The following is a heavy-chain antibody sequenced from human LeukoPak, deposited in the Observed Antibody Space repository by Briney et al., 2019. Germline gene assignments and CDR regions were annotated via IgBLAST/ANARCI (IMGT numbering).Heavy chain of an antibody. CDR3: GRQGLSGSYYFDY. Sequence: KPSETLSLTCAVYGGSFSGYYWSWIRQPPGKGLEWIGEINHSGSTNYNPSLKSRVTISVDTSKNQFSLKLSSVTAADTAVYYCGRQGLSGSYYFDYWGQGTLGTGS. D-gene: IGHD1-26*01. CDR2: INHSGST. J-gene: IGHJ4*02. CDR1: GGSFSGYY. V-gene: IGHV4-34*01.